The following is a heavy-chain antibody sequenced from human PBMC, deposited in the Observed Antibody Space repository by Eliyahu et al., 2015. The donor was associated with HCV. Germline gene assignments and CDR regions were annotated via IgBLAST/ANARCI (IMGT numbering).Heavy chain of an antibody. J-gene: IGHJ4*02. D-gene: IGHD3-10*01. CDR2: IXYDGSEK. Sequence: EVQLVESGGGLVQPGGXXTLSCAATXXTFRNSWMSWVRQAPGKGLEWVANIXYDGSEKYHVDSVKGRFTISRDNAKNSLFLQMNSLRAEDTAVYYCARSLGSAEFDYWGQGTLVTVSS. V-gene: IGHV3-7*01. CDR1: XXTFRNSW. CDR3: ARSLGSAEFDY.